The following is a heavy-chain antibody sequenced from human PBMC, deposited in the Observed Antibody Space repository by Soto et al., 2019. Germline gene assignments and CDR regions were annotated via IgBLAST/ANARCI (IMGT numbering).Heavy chain of an antibody. CDR1: GFTFSSYG. CDR3: AKDLWDSGWYYALEV. V-gene: IGHV3-30*18. Sequence: GGSLRLSCAASGFTFSSYGMHWVRQAPGRGLEWMAVISSDGSNKYYIDSVKGRFTISRDNSKNTLYLQMNSLRAENTAVYYCAKDLWDSGWYYALEVWGQGTTVTVSS. CDR2: ISSDGSNK. D-gene: IGHD6-19*01. J-gene: IGHJ6*02.